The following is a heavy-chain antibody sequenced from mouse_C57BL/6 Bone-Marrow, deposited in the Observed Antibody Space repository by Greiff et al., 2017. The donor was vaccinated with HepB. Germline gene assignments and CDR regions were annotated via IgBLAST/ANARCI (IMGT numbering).Heavy chain of an antibody. Sequence: VKLMESGAELVKPGASVKMSCKASGYTFNTYPIEWMKQNHGKSLEWIGNFHPYNDDTKYNDKFKGKATLTVEKSSSTVYLELSRLTSDDSAFYYCARRAYYSNYSFAYWGQGTLVTVSA. V-gene: IGHV1-47*01. D-gene: IGHD2-5*01. CDR3: ARRAYYSNYSFAY. CDR1: GYTFNTYP. J-gene: IGHJ3*01. CDR2: FHPYNDDT.